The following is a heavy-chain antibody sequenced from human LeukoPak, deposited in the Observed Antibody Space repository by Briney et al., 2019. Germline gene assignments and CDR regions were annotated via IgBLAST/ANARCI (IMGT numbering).Heavy chain of an antibody. J-gene: IGHJ4*02. CDR1: GFTFSSYG. V-gene: IGHV3-30*19. Sequence: GGSLRLSCAASGFTFSSYGMHWVRQAPGKGLEWVAVISYDGSNKYYADSVKGRFTISRDNSKNTLYLQMNSLRAEDTAVYYCARDGRTYDSSGYSFDYWGQGTLVTVSS. CDR3: ARDGRTYDSSGYSFDY. D-gene: IGHD3-22*01. CDR2: ISYDGSNK.